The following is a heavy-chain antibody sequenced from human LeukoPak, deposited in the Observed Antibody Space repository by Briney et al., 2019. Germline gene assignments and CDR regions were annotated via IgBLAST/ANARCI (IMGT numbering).Heavy chain of an antibody. V-gene: IGHV3-9*01. CDR2: ISWNSGSI. D-gene: IGHD4-17*01. J-gene: IGHJ4*02. CDR3: ARTTTVVRNFDY. Sequence: SLRLSCAASGFTFDDYAMHWVRQAPGKGLEWVSGISWNSGSIGYADSVKGRFTISRDNAKNSLYLQMNSLRAEDTAVYYCARTTTVVRNFDYWGQGTLVTVSS. CDR1: GFTFDDYA.